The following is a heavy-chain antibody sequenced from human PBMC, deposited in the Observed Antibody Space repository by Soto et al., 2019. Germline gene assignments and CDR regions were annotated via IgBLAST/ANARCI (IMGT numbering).Heavy chain of an antibody. CDR2: MSHSGGT. V-gene: IGHV4-61*01. Sequence: SETLSLTCAVYGGFVSSGNYYWSWIRQPPGKGLEWIGEMSHSGGTHFNPSLKSRVTISVDTSKNQFSLKMSSVTAAHTALYYCARVERGTATTVVDAFDIWGPGTMVTVSS. D-gene: IGHD1-1*01. CDR3: ARVERGTATTVVDAFDI. CDR1: GGFVSSGNYY. J-gene: IGHJ3*02.